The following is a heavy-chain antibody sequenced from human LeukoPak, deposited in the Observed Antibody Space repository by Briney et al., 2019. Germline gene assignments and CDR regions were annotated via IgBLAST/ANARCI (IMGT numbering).Heavy chain of an antibody. V-gene: IGHV4-34*01. J-gene: IGHJ5*02. CDR3: ATRTRSWFDP. CDR2: INHRGST. Sequence: LDWIGEINHRGSTNYTPSLKSRVTISVDTSKNQFSLKLSSVTAADTAVYYCATRTRSWFDPWGQGTLVTVSS. D-gene: IGHD1-14*01.